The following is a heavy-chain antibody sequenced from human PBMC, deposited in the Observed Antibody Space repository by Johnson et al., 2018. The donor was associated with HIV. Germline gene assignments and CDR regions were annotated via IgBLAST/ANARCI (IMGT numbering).Heavy chain of an antibody. Sequence: VHLVESGGGLVKPGGSLRLSCAASGFTFSNAWMNWVRQAPGKGLEWVSAISGSGCSTYYADSVKGRFTISRDNSKNTLYLQMNSLRAGDTAVYYCARGSGSSIGARGAFDIWGQGTMVTVSS. CDR3: ARGSGSSIGARGAFDI. D-gene: IGHD6-6*01. V-gene: IGHV3-23*04. J-gene: IGHJ3*02. CDR2: ISGSGCST. CDR1: GFTFSNAW.